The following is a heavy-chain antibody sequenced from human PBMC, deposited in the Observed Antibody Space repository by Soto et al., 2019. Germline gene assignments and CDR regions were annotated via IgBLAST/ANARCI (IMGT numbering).Heavy chain of an antibody. CDR2: MNPNSGNT. CDR3: ANLYGSGSYYNLTHYSPNMNL. V-gene: IGHV1-8*01. J-gene: IGHJ6*03. Sequence: ASVKVSCKASGYTFTSYDINWVRQATGQGLEWMGWMNPNSGNTGYAQKFQGRVTMTRSTSISTAYMELSSLRSEDTAVYYCANLYGSGSYYNLTHYSPNMNLWGKGTTVTVSS. CDR1: GYTFTSYD. D-gene: IGHD3-10*01.